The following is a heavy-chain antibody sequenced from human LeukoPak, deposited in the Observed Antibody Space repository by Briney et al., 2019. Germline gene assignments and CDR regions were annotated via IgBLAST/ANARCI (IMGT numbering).Heavy chain of an antibody. CDR1: GFTFSSYS. D-gene: IGHD3-3*01. CDR2: ISSSSSTI. Sequence: PGGSLRLSCAASGFTFSSYSMNWVRQAPGKGPEWVSYISSSSSTIYYADSVKGRFTIPRENAKNSLYLQMNSLRDEDTAVYYCARFLIRGFDYWGQGTLVTVSS. J-gene: IGHJ4*02. V-gene: IGHV3-48*02. CDR3: ARFLIRGFDY.